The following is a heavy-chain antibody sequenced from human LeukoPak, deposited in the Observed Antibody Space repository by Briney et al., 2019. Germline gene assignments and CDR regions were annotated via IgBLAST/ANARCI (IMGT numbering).Heavy chain of an antibody. Sequence: SETLFLTCAVSGYSISSSNWWGWIRQPPGKGLEWIGTVSYSGTTYYSPSLKSRVTISVDTSKNQFSLRLTSVTAADTALYYCAKLTCSSTFCPLDYWGQGTLVTVSS. J-gene: IGHJ4*02. V-gene: IGHV4-38-2*01. CDR1: GYSISSSNW. D-gene: IGHD2-2*01. CDR3: AKLTCSSTFCPLDY. CDR2: VSYSGTT.